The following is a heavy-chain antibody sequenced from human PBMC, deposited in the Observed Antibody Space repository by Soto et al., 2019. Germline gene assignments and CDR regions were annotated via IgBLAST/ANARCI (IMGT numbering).Heavy chain of an antibody. CDR2: ISGSGGST. CDR3: AKSGYSGYDYYYYYYMDV. CDR1: GFTFSSYA. Sequence: GGSLRLSCAASGFTFSSYAMSWVRQAPGKGLEWVSAISGSGGSTYYADSVKGRFTISRDNSKNTLYLQMNSLTAEATAVYYCAKSGYSGYDYYYYYYMDVWGKGTTVTVSS. D-gene: IGHD5-12*01. J-gene: IGHJ6*03. V-gene: IGHV3-23*01.